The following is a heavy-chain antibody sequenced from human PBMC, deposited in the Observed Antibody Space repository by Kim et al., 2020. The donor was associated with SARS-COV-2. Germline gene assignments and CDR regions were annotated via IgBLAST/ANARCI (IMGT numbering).Heavy chain of an antibody. CDR3: GRHGEGLRRSYIDY. V-gene: IGHV4-39*01. CDR1: GASIGSSSYY. CDR2: IYNSGTT. J-gene: IGHJ4*02. Sequence: SETLSLTCTVSGASIGSSSYYWGWIRQPPGKGLEWIGGIYNSGTTDYNPTLKSRVTMSVDTSKNQFSLNLNFVTAADTAVYYCGRHGEGLRRSYIDYWGQGTLVTVSS. D-gene: IGHD7-27*01.